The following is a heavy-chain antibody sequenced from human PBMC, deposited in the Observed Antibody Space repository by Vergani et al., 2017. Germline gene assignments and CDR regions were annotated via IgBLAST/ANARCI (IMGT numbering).Heavy chain of an antibody. V-gene: IGHV1-69*02. D-gene: IGHD3-22*01. Sequence: QVQLVQSGAEVKKPGSSVKVSCKASGATFSSYTISWVRQAPGQGLEWMGRIIPILGIANYAQKFQGRVTITADKSTSTAYMELSSLRSEDTAVYYCARGWASSGLDYWGQGTLVTVSS. CDR2: IIPILGIA. J-gene: IGHJ4*02. CDR1: GATFSSYT. CDR3: ARGWASSGLDY.